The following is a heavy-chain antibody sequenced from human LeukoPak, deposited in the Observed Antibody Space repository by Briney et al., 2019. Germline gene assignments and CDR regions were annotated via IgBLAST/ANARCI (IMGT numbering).Heavy chain of an antibody. CDR1: GGSISSSSYY. J-gene: IGHJ3*02. V-gene: IGHV4-39*01. Sequence: SKTLSLTCTVSGGSISSSSYYWGWIRQPPGKGLEWIGSIYYSGSTYYNPSLKSRVTISVDTSKNQFSLKLSSVTAADTAVYYCARLPFRVSVVVPAAINAFDIWGQGTMVTVSS. D-gene: IGHD2-2*01. CDR2: IYYSGST. CDR3: ARLPFRVSVVVPAAINAFDI.